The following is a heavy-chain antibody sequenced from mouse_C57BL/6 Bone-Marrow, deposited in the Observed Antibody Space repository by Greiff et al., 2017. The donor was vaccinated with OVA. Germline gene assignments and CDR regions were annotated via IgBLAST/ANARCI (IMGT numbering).Heavy chain of an antibody. D-gene: IGHD1-1*01. CDR3: ARHITTVVADYYAMDY. CDR2: ISTGGGST. CDR1: GFTFSDYY. J-gene: IGHJ4*01. V-gene: IGHV5-12*01. Sequence: EVKVEESGGGLVQPGGSLKLSCAASGFTFSDYYMYWVRQTPEQRLEWVAYISTGGGSTYYPDTVQGRFTISRDNAKNTLYLQMSRLKSEDTAMYYCARHITTVVADYYAMDYWGQGTSVTVSS.